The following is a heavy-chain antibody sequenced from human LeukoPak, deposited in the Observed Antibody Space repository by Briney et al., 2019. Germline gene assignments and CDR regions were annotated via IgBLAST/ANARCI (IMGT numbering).Heavy chain of an antibody. CDR3: ARMGRYFGWFLDY. Sequence: ASXPALVKPTQTLTLTCTFSGFSLRTRGMRVSWIRQPPGKALEWLSRIDWDDDKFYSTSLKTTLTISKDTSKNQVVLTMTNMDPVDTATYYCARMGRYFGWFLDYWGQGTLVTVSS. CDR2: IDWDDDK. J-gene: IGHJ4*02. V-gene: IGHV2-70*04. CDR1: GFSLRTRGMR. D-gene: IGHD3-9*01.